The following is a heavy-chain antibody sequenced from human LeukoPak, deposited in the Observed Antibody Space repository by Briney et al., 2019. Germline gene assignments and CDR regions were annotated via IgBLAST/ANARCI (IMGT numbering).Heavy chain of an antibody. CDR3: ARGYDSSAYYPFNY. CDR2: ISDSGST. V-gene: IGHV4-59*11. J-gene: IGHJ4*02. Sequence: SETLSLTCVVSGGSLSTHHWSWIRQSPGRGLEWIGYISDSGSTNYNPSLKSRVTISVDTSKNQFSLMLSSVTAADTAVYYCARGYDSSAYYPFNYWGQGTLVTVS. D-gene: IGHD3-22*01. CDR1: GGSLSTHH.